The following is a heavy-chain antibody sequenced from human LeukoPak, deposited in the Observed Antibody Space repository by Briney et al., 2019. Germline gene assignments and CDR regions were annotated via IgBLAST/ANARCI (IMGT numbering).Heavy chain of an antibody. CDR2: ISWNSGSI. Sequence: GRSLRLSCAASGFTFDDYAMHWVRQAPGKGLEWVSGISWNSGSIGYADSVKGRFTISRDNAKNSLYLQMNSLRAEDTALYYCAKDFKPVRIAAAGYWFDPWGQGTLVTVSS. CDR3: AKDFKPVRIAAAGYWFDP. V-gene: IGHV3-9*01. J-gene: IGHJ5*02. CDR1: GFTFDDYA. D-gene: IGHD6-13*01.